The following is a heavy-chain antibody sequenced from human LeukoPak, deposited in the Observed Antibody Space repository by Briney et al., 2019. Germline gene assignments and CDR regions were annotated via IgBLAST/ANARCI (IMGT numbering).Heavy chain of an antibody. CDR2: INHSGST. V-gene: IGHV4-34*01. Sequence: SETLSLTCAVYGGSFSGYYWSWIRQPPGKGLEWIGEINHSGSTNYNPSLKSRVTISVDTSKNQFSLKLSSVTAADTAVYYCARVPRWAVGDYYNYYMDVWGKGTTVTVSS. CDR3: ARVPRWAVGDYYNYYMDV. CDR1: GGSFSGYY. D-gene: IGHD1-26*01. J-gene: IGHJ6*03.